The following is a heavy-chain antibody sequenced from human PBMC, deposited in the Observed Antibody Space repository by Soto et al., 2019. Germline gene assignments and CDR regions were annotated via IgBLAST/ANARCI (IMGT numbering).Heavy chain of an antibody. CDR1: GYTFATYD. V-gene: IGHV1-8*01. CDR2: MNPNSDNT. D-gene: IGHD2-21*01. J-gene: IGHJ5*01. Sequence: QVQLVQSGAEVKTPGASVKVSCKASGYTFATYDINWVRQAPGQGLEWMGWMNPNSDNTGYAQKFQGRLTMTRDTGLSVAYMELSSLRNEEQAVYYCARSDGYNVNWLESWGQGPGVTVSA. CDR3: ARSDGYNVNWLES.